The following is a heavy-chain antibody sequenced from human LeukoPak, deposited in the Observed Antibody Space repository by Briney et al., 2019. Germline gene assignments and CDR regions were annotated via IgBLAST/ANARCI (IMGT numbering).Heavy chain of an antibody. V-gene: IGHV3-21*01. D-gene: IGHD5-24*01. CDR1: GFTFSSYS. CDR2: ISSSSSYI. Sequence: PGGSLRLSCAASGFTFSSYSMNWVRQAPGKGLEWVSSISSSSSYIYYADSVKGRFTISRDNAKNSLYLQMNSLRAEDTAVYYCARDGLRRDGYNIIDYWGQGTLVTVSS. CDR3: ARDGLRRDGYNIIDY. J-gene: IGHJ4*02.